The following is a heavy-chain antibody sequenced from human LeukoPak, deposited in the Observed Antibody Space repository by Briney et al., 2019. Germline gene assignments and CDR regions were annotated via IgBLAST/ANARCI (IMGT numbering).Heavy chain of an antibody. Sequence: XGSLRLSCAASGFTFSSYGMHWVRQAPGKGLEWVAVISYDGSNKYYADSVKGRFTISRDNSKNTLYLQMNSLRAEDTAVYYCAKRGPYDSSGYYYLDYWGQGTLVTVSS. V-gene: IGHV3-30*18. CDR1: GFTFSSYG. CDR2: ISYDGSNK. D-gene: IGHD3-22*01. J-gene: IGHJ4*02. CDR3: AKRGPYDSSGYYYLDY.